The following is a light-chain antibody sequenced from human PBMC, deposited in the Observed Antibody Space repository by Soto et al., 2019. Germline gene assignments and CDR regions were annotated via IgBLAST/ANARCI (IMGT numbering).Light chain of an antibody. J-gene: IGKJ4*01. CDR1: ENVGTN. CDR3: QQYNNWGLS. V-gene: IGKV3D-15*01. CDR2: GSS. Sequence: MTQSPATLSVSPGERVTLSCRASENVGTNLAWYQQRPGQPPRLLIYGSSTRATGISATFSGSGSRTEFTLTISSLQSEDSAVYYCQQYNNWGLSFGGGTRVEIK.